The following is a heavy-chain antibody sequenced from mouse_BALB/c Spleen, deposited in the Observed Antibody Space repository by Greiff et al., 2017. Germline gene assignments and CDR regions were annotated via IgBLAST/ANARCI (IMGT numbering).Heavy chain of an antibody. V-gene: IGHV1S81*02. CDR3: ARSTMITTTWFAY. J-gene: IGHJ3*01. Sequence: VQLQQPGAELVKPGASVKLSCKASGYTFTSYWMHWVKQRPGQGLEWIGEINPSNGRTNYNEKFKSKATLTVDKSSSTAYMQLSSLTSEDSAVYYCARSTMITTTWFAYWGQGTLVTVSA. D-gene: IGHD2-4*01. CDR1: GYTFTSYW. CDR2: INPSNGRT.